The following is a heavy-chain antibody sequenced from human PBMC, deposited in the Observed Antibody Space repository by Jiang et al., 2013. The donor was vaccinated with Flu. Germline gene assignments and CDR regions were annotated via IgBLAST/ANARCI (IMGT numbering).Heavy chain of an antibody. J-gene: IGHJ6*02. D-gene: IGHD1-14*01. CDR3: ARDPITLDKRPRQTYYYYGMDV. CDR2: ISSSSSTI. CDR1: GFTFSSYS. Sequence: QLVESGGGLVQPGGSLRLSCAASGFTFSSYSMNWVRQAPGKGLEWVSYISSSSSTIYYADSVKGRFTISRDNAKNSLYLQMNSLRDEDTAVYYCARDPITLDKRPRQTYYYYGMDVWGQGTTVTVSS. V-gene: IGHV3-48*02.